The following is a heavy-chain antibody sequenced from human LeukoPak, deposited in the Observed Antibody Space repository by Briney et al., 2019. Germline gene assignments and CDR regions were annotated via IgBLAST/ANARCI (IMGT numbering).Heavy chain of an antibody. CDR2: ISSSSSTI. V-gene: IGHV3-48*04. CDR3: ARDRACSTTSCYGLDY. J-gene: IGHJ4*02. D-gene: IGHD2-2*01. Sequence: GRSLRLSCAASGFTFSSYSMNWVRQAPGKGLEWVSYISSSSSTIYYADSVKGRFTISRDNAKNSLYLQMNSLRAEDTAVYYCARDRACSTTSCYGLDYWGQGTLVTVSS. CDR1: GFTFSSYS.